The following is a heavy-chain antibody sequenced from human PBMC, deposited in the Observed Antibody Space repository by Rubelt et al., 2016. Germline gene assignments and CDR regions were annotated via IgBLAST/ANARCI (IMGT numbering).Heavy chain of an antibody. CDR2: VYSGGTT. Sequence: EVQLLESGGGLVQPGGSLRLSCEVSGFSVTSKYMSWVRQAPGKGLEWVSVVYSGGTTFYRDSVKGRFTVSRDNSKNTMYFQMNSLRADDTAVYYCARGMQMQLWLLDYWGQGTLVTVSS. D-gene: IGHD5-18*01. CDR1: GFSVTSKY. V-gene: IGHV3-66*01. CDR3: ARGMQMQLWLLDY. J-gene: IGHJ4*02.